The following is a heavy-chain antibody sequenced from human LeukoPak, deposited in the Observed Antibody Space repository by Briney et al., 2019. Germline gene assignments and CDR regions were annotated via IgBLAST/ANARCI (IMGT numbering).Heavy chain of an antibody. CDR2: ISAYNGNT. Sequence: ASVKVSFKASGYTFTSYGISWVRQAPGQGLEWMGWISAYNGNTNYAQKLQGRVTMTTDTSTSTAYMELRSLRSDDTAVYYCARAADLYSSGYLIDYWGQGTLVTVSS. J-gene: IGHJ4*02. V-gene: IGHV1-18*01. CDR1: GYTFTSYG. D-gene: IGHD3-22*01. CDR3: ARAADLYSSGYLIDY.